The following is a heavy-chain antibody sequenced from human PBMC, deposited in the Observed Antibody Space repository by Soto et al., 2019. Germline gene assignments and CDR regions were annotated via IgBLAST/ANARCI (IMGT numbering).Heavy chain of an antibody. V-gene: IGHV3-64D*06. Sequence: GGSLRPSCSASGFTFSSYAMHWVRQAPGKGLEYVSAISSNGGSTYYADSVKGRFTISRDNSKNTLYLQMSSLRAEDTAVYYCVKDLSRGIAVAGLFDYWGQGTLVTVSS. CDR2: ISSNGGST. J-gene: IGHJ4*02. CDR1: GFTFSSYA. D-gene: IGHD6-19*01. CDR3: VKDLSRGIAVAGLFDY.